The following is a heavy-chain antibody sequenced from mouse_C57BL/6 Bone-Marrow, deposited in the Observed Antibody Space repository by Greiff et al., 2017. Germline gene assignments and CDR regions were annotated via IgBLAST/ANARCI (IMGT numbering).Heavy chain of an antibody. CDR1: GFNITDYY. CDR2: IDPEDGET. CDR3: ARRVYYDNDGYAMDY. D-gene: IGHD2-4*01. J-gene: IGHJ4*01. Sequence: VHVKQSGAELVKPGASVKLSCTASGFNITDYYMHWVKQRPEQGLEWIGRIDPEDGETKYAPKFQGKATLTADTSSNTAYLQLSSLTSEDTAVYYGARRVYYDNDGYAMDYWGQGTSLTVSS. V-gene: IGHV14-2*01.